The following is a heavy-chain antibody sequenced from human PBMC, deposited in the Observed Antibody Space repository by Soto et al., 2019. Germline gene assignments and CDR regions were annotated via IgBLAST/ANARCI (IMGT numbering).Heavy chain of an antibody. CDR3: ARESRFLEWLSLNWFDP. CDR1: GFTFSSYS. CDR2: ISSSSSTI. V-gene: IGHV3-48*02. J-gene: IGHJ5*02. D-gene: IGHD3-3*01. Sequence: GGSLRLSCTASGFTFSSYSMNWVRQAPGKGLEWVSYISSSSSTIYYADSVKGRFTISRDNAKNSLYLQMNSLRDEDTAVYYCARESRFLEWLSLNWFDPWGQGTLVTVSS.